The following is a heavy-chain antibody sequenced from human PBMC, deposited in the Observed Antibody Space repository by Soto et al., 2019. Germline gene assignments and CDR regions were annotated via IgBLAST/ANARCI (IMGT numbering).Heavy chain of an antibody. CDR3: ERGVYNYGIREYGYTCFDH. CDR1: GYSFTSYW. D-gene: IGHD5-18*01. Sequence: GESLKISCNGPGYSFTSYWLVWVGQMAGRGLEGMGIIYPDDSETRNSPSFQGQVTLAADKAISTAYLQWSSLKASDAAMYYCERGVYNYGIREYGYTCFDHWGQGTLVTVSS. V-gene: IGHV5-51*01. J-gene: IGHJ5*02. CDR2: IYPDDSET.